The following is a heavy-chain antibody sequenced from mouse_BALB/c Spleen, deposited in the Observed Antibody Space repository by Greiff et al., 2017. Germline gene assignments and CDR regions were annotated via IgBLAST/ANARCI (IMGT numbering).Heavy chain of an antibody. CDR3: ARRAYYDYGSFAY. CDR2: ISSGSSTI. CDR1: GFTFSSFG. V-gene: IGHV5-17*02. J-gene: IGHJ3*01. D-gene: IGHD2-4*01. Sequence: EVQVVESGGGLVQPGGSRKLSCAASGFTFSSFGMHWVRQAPEKGLEWVAYISSGSSTIYYADTVKGRFTISRDNPKNTLFLQMTSLRSEDTAMYYCARRAYYDYGSFAYWGQGTLVTVSA.